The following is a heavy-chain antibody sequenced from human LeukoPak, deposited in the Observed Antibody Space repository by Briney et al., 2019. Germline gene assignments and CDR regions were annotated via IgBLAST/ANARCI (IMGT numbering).Heavy chain of an antibody. CDR2: IYYSGST. CDR1: GGSISSYY. V-gene: IGHV4-59*08. Sequence: PSETLSLTCTVSGGSISSYYWSWIRQPPGKGLEWIGYIYYSGSTNYSPSLKSRVTISVDTSKNQFSLKLSSVTAADTAVYYCARQGATTLPHGWFDPWGQGTLVTVSS. CDR3: ARQGATTLPHGWFDP. J-gene: IGHJ5*02. D-gene: IGHD1-26*01.